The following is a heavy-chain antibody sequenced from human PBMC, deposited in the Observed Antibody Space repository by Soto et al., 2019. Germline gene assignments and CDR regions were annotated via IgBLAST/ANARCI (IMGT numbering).Heavy chain of an antibody. D-gene: IGHD6-13*01. J-gene: IGHJ4*02. CDR2: ISGSGGST. V-gene: IGHV3-23*01. CDR1: GGSFSGYY. CDR3: AKGLDLYSSSWYVY. Sequence: VQLQQWGAGLLKPSETLSLTCAVYGGSFSGYYWSWIRQPPGKGLEWVSAISGSGGSTYYADSVKGRFTISRDNSKNTLYLQMNSLRAEDTAVYYCAKGLDLYSSSWYVYWGQGTLVTVSS.